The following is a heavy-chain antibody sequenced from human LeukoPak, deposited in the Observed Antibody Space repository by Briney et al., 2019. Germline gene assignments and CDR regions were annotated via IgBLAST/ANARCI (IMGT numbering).Heavy chain of an antibody. V-gene: IGHV3-66*01. Sequence: GGSLRLSCAASGFTVSTNYTSWVRQTPGKGLQWVSVLYSDASTYYADSVKGRFTISRDNSKNTVYLQMNALRAEDTGVYYCARDRQQLGAWFDPGGQGTLVTVSS. CDR2: LYSDAST. CDR1: GFTVSTNY. CDR3: ARDRQQLGAWFDP. D-gene: IGHD6-13*01. J-gene: IGHJ5*02.